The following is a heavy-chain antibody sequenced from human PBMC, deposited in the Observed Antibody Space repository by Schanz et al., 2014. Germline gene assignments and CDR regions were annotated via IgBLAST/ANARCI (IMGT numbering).Heavy chain of an antibody. J-gene: IGHJ3*02. CDR3: ARVHIATYHYNSPGAFDI. Sequence: QLMQSGSEVRKPGASVKVSCKASGYIFGSHGMTWVRQAPGQGPELMGWINAHTGNTQYAQKFQGRVNMTRDTVTTTVHLERTRRRTDDTAIYYCARVHIATYHYNSPGAFDIWGQGTRVTVSS. CDR1: GYIFGSHG. D-gene: IGHD3-10*01. CDR2: INAHTGNT. V-gene: IGHV1-18*01.